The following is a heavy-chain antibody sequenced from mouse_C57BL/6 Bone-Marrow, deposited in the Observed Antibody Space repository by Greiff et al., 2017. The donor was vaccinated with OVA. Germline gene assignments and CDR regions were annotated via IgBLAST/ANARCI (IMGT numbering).Heavy chain of an antibody. Sequence: EVQLQQSGPELVKPGASVKISCKASGYTFTDYYMNWVKQSHGKSLEWIGDINPDNGGTSYNQKFKGKATLTVDKSSSTAYMELRSLTSEDSAVYYCARITTVVPCAMDVWGQGTPVPVPS. D-gene: IGHD1-1*01. CDR2: INPDNGGT. CDR3: ARITTVVPCAMDV. CDR1: GYTFTDYY. J-gene: IGHJ4*01. V-gene: IGHV1-26*01.